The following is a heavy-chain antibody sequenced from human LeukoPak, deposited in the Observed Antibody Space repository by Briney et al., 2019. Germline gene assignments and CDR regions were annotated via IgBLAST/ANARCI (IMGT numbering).Heavy chain of an antibody. CDR3: ARDLRYCSSTSCLDP. D-gene: IGHD2-2*01. J-gene: IGHJ5*02. V-gene: IGHV3-21*01. CDR1: GFTFSSYS. Sequence: GGSLRLSCAASGFTFSSYSMNWVRQAPGKGLEWVSSISSSSSYIYYADSVKGRFTISRGNAKNSLYLQMNSLRAEDTAVYYCARDLRYCSSTSCLDPWGQGTLVTVSS. CDR2: ISSSSSYI.